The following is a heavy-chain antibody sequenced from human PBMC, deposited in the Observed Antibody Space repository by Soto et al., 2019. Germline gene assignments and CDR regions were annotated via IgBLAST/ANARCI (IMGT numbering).Heavy chain of an antibody. J-gene: IGHJ4*02. CDR2: ISSSGSTI. CDR3: AREIGIVGGFDY. CDR1: GITFSDYY. Sequence: QVQLVESGGGLVKPGGSLRLSCAASGITFSDYYMSWIRQDPGKGLEWVSYISSSGSTIDYADTVKDRFTISRDNAKNSLYLKMISLSAEDTAVYYCAREIGIVGGFDYWGQGPLVTVSS. D-gene: IGHD3-22*01. V-gene: IGHV3-11*01.